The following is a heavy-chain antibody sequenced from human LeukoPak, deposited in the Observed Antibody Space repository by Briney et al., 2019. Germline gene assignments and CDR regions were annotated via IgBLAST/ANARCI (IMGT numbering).Heavy chain of an antibody. D-gene: IGHD3-10*02. CDR2: ISSSGSTI. CDR3: AELGITMIGGV. Sequence: GGSLRLSCAASGFTFSSYEMNWVRQAPGKGLEWVSYISSSGSTIYYAVSVKGRFTISRDNAKNSLYLQMNSLRAEDTAVYYCAELGITMIGGVRGKGTTVTISS. J-gene: IGHJ6*04. CDR1: GFTFSSYE. V-gene: IGHV3-48*03.